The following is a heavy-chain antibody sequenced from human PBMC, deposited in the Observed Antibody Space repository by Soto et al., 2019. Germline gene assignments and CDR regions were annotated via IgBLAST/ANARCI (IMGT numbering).Heavy chain of an antibody. V-gene: IGHV4-31*03. D-gene: IGHD3-10*01. CDR2: IYYSGST. Sequence: QVQLQESGPGLVKPSQTLSLTCTVSGGSISSGGYYWSWIRQHPGKGLEWIGYIYYSGSTYYNPSLKSRVTISVDTSKNQFSLKLSSVTAADTAVYYCARGTMVRGVIIPNFDYWGQGTLVTVSS. CDR1: GGSISSGGYY. CDR3: ARGTMVRGVIIPNFDY. J-gene: IGHJ4*02.